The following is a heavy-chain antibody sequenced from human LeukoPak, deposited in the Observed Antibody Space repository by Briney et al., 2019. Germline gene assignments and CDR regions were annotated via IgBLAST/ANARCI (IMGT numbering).Heavy chain of an antibody. Sequence: GGSLRLSCAASGFTFSSYAMHWVRQAPGKGLEWVAVISYDGSNKYYADSVKGRFTISRDNSKNTLYLQMNSLRAEDTAVYYCARLSTSCCDAFDIWGRGTMVTVSS. J-gene: IGHJ3*02. CDR2: ISYDGSNK. V-gene: IGHV3-30-3*01. CDR1: GFTFSSYA. CDR3: ARLSTSCCDAFDI. D-gene: IGHD2-2*01.